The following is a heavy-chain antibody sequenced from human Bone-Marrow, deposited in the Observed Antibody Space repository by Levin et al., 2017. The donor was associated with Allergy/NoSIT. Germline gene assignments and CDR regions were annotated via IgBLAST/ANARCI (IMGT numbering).Heavy chain of an antibody. CDR1: GYSFVNYQ. CDR3: ARAGGSGPIGHYYGLDV. CDR2: MNPKSGTT. J-gene: IGHJ6*02. Sequence: ASVKVSCKASGYSFVNYQINWVRQVSGQGPEWLGWMNPKSGTTRFAQNLQGKVAMTRNISINTAYLELTSLRFDDTALYYCARAGGSGPIGHYYGLDVWGQGTAVAVS. V-gene: IGHV1-8*01. D-gene: IGHD3-10*01.